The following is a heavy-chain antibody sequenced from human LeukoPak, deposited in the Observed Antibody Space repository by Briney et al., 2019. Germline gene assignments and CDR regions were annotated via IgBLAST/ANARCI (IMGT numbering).Heavy chain of an antibody. CDR1: GYTFTSYG. CDR2: ISAYNGNT. CDR3: ARQVDTTMALPDY. V-gene: IGHV1-18*01. D-gene: IGHD5-18*01. Sequence: ASVKVSCKASGYTFTSYGISWVRQAPGQGLEWMGWISAYNGNTNYVQKLQGRVTMTTDTSTSTAYMELRSLRSDDTAMFYCARQVDTTMALPDYWGQGTLVTVSS. J-gene: IGHJ4*02.